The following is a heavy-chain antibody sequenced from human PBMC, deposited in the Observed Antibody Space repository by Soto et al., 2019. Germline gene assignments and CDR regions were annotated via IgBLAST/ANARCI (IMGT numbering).Heavy chain of an antibody. CDR1: SGSISSSNW. V-gene: IGHV4-39*01. CDR3: ARLQWLVLDWFDP. J-gene: IGHJ5*02. CDR2: IYYSGST. D-gene: IGHD6-19*01. Sequence: SETLSLTCAVSSGSISSSNWWCGVRQHPGKGLEWIGSIYYSGSTYYNPSLKSRVTISVDTSKNQFSLKLSSVTAADTAVYYCARLQWLVLDWFDPWGQGTLVTVSS.